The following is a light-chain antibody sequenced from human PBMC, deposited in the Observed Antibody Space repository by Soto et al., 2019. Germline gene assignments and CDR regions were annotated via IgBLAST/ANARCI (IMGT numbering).Light chain of an antibody. CDR3: HQYDNWPKT. CDR1: QSVSSSY. Sequence: EIVLTQSPGTLSLSPGERAPLSCRASQSVSSSYLAWYQQKPGQAPRPLIYGASTRATGISARFSGSGSGTEFTLTISSLQSEDFAVYYCHQYDNWPKTFGQGTQLEIK. J-gene: IGKJ5*01. CDR2: GAS. V-gene: IGKV3-15*01.